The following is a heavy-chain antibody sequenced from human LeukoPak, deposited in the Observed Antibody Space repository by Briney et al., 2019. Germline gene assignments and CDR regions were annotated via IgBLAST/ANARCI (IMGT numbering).Heavy chain of an antibody. D-gene: IGHD3-22*01. Sequence: GGSLRLSCVACGFSFSDYYMSWIRQAPGRGLEWISYISGSGSDLYYADSVKGRFTISRDNANNSLYLQMNSLRAEDTAVYCCARSIGYYYTMDVWGQGTTVTVSS. CDR1: GFSFSDYY. V-gene: IGHV3-11*01. J-gene: IGHJ6*02. CDR3: ARSIGYYYTMDV. CDR2: ISGSGSDL.